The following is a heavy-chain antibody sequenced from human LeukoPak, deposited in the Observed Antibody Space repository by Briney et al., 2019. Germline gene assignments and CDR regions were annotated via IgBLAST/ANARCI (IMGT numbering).Heavy chain of an antibody. CDR2: IYYSGST. Sequence: SETLSLTCTVSSGSIRSYYWSWIRQPPGKGLEWIGHIYYSGSTNYNPSHKSRVTISVDTSKNQFSLKLSSVTAADTAVYYCARGRKCNVWGKGTTVTVSS. V-gene: IGHV4-59*01. J-gene: IGHJ6*04. D-gene: IGHD2-8*01. CDR3: ARGRKCNV. CDR1: SGSIRSYY.